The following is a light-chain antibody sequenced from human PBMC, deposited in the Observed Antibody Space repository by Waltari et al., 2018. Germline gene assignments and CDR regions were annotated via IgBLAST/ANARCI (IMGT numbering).Light chain of an antibody. Sequence: QSALTQPPSASGSPGHSVTISCPGTSSHVGGYNYVSWYQQHPGKAPKLIIYEVSKRPSGVPDRFSGSKSGNTASLTVSGLQAEDEADYYCSSYAGSNNVVFGGGTKLTVL. V-gene: IGLV2-8*01. J-gene: IGLJ2*01. CDR1: SSHVGGYNY. CDR3: SSYAGSNNVV. CDR2: EVS.